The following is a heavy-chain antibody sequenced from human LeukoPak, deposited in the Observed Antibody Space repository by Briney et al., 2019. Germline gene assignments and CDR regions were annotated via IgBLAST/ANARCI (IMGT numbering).Heavy chain of an antibody. V-gene: IGHV3-74*01. D-gene: IGHD1-26*01. CDR1: GFTFSRSW. J-gene: IGHJ4*02. Sequence: GGSMRLSCAASGFTFSRSWMHWIRQAPGKGLVWVSRINDDGSTTSYADSVKGRFTISRDNAKNTLYLQMNSLRAEDTAVYYCARGPAANSGNYYVGDYWGQGTLVTVSS. CDR3: ARGPAANSGNYYVGDY. CDR2: INDDGSTT.